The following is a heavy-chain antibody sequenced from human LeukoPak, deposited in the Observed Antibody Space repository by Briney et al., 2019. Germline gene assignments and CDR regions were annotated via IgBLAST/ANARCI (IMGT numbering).Heavy chain of an antibody. CDR1: GFNSSNYG. J-gene: IGHJ6*02. D-gene: IGHD7-27*01. V-gene: IGHV3-30*18. CDR3: AKIFNLGVASNNGMDV. CDR2: ISYDGGVE. Sequence: PGGSLRLSCAAYGFNSSNYGIHWVRQAPGKGLEWVAVISYDGGVEFYADSVKGRFTISRDNSKNTLYLQMNSLRGEDTAVYYCAKIFNLGVASNNGMDVWGQGTTVIVSS.